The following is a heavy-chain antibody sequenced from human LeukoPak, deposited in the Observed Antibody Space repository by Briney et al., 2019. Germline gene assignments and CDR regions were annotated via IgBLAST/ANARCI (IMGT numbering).Heavy chain of an antibody. CDR3: ARAPGGSYRPIDY. Sequence: SETLSLTCTVSGGSVSSYYWSWIRQPPGKGLEWIGYIYYSGSTNYNPSPKSRVTISVDTSKNQFSLKLSSVTAADTAVYYCARAPGGSYRPIDYWGQGTLVTVSS. CDR2: IYYSGST. D-gene: IGHD1-26*01. CDR1: GGSVSSYY. V-gene: IGHV4-59*02. J-gene: IGHJ4*02.